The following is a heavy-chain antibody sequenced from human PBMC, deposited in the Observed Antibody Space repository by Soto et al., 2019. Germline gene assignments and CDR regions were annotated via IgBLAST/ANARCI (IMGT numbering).Heavy chain of an antibody. J-gene: IGHJ6*02. V-gene: IGHV1-18*01. D-gene: IGHD5-12*01. CDR2: ISAYNGKT. CDR3: ARGGDVNYYHGMDV. CDR1: GYTFTSYG. Sequence: QVQLVQSGGEVKKPGASVKLSCTASGYTFTSYGISWVRQAPGQGLEWMGWISAYNGKTNYAQNVQGRVNMTTDTSTRTDYMDLRSLRSDAAAVYYCARGGDVNYYHGMDVWGRGSTVTVSS.